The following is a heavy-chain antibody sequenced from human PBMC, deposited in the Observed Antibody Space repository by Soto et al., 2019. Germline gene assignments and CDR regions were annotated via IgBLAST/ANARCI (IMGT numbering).Heavy chain of an antibody. V-gene: IGHV5-51*01. Sequence: GESLKISCKGSGYSFTSYWIGWVRQMPGKGLEWMGIIYPGDSDTRYSPPFQGQVTISADKSISTAYLQWSSLKASDTAMYYCARGTIFGVVIQGEFDPWGQGTLVTVSS. CDR2: IYPGDSDT. CDR3: ARGTIFGVVIQGEFDP. J-gene: IGHJ5*02. CDR1: GYSFTSYW. D-gene: IGHD3-3*01.